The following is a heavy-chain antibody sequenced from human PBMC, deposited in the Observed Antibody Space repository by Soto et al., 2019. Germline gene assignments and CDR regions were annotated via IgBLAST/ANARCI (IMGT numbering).Heavy chain of an antibody. CDR1: GDSISSGGFP. V-gene: IGHV4-30-2*06. D-gene: IGHD2-2*01. Sequence: QLQLQESGSGLVETAQTLSLTCIVSGDSISSGGFPWTWIRQSTGRSLEWIGYVYPTGATSYNRSLESRASISVDTSRNQFSLKLMSVTPADSAVYFCARDSYAMSSFALDVWGRGTAVTVSS. CDR3: ARDSYAMSSFALDV. CDR2: VYPTGAT. J-gene: IGHJ6*02.